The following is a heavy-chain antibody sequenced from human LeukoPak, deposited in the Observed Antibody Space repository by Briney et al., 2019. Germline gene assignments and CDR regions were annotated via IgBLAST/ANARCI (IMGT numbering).Heavy chain of an antibody. Sequence: GGSLRLSCAASGYTFTSYAMSWVRQAPGKGLEWVSLIGTGGSTYYTDSVKGRFTISRDNSKNTLYLQMDSLRADDTAVYYCAKKSRGYYEHWGQGTLLTVYS. V-gene: IGHV3-23*01. D-gene: IGHD3-3*01. CDR3: AKKSRGYYEH. CDR2: IGTGGST. J-gene: IGHJ4*02. CDR1: GYTFTSYA.